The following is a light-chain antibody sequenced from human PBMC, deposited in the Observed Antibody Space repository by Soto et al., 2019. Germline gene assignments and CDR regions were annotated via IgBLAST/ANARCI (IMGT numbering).Light chain of an antibody. J-gene: IGKJ1*01. CDR1: QSVSSTY. Sequence: EIVLTQSPVPLSLSPGEIATLSCRASQSVSSTYLAWYQQKPGQAPRLLIYGPSSRATGIPDRFSGSGSGTAFTLTINRLEPEDFAVYYCQKYDSSPRKFGQGTKVDIK. CDR2: GPS. CDR3: QKYDSSPRK. V-gene: IGKV3-20*01.